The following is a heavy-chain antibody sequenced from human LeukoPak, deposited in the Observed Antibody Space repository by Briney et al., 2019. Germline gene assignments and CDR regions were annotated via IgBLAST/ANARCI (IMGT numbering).Heavy chain of an antibody. CDR1: GGSFSGYY. J-gene: IGHJ4*02. D-gene: IGHD3-9*01. V-gene: IGHV4-34*01. CDR2: IYHSGST. CDR3: ARGGLRYFDWLLQEFDY. Sequence: SETLSLTCAVYGGSFSGYYWSWLRQPPGKGLEWIGEIYHSGSTNYNPSLKSRVTISVDTSKNQFSLKLSSVTAADTAVYYCARGGLRYFDWLLQEFDYWGQGTLVTVSS.